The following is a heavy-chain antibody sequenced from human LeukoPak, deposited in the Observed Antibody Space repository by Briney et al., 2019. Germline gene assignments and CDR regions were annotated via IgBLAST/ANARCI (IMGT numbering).Heavy chain of an antibody. Sequence: SETLSLTCNVSGASMSNYYWVWIRQPPGKGLEWIGSIYYSGSTYYNPSLKSRVTISVDTSKNQFSLKLSSVTAADTAVYYCARRIMITFGGVIVSSDAFDIWGQGTMVTVSS. V-gene: IGHV4-39*01. CDR3: ARRIMITFGGVIVSSDAFDI. CDR1: GASMSNYY. D-gene: IGHD3-16*02. J-gene: IGHJ3*02. CDR2: IYYSGST.